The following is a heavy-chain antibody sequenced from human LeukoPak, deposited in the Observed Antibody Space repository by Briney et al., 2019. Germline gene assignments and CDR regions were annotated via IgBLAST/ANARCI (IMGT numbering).Heavy chain of an antibody. CDR3: ARDQFNVGYGSGRGYFDY. CDR1: GYTFTSYY. Sequence: GASVKVSCKASGYTFTSYYMHWVRQAPGQGLEWMGIINPSGGSTSYAQKFQGRVTMTRDTSTSTVYMELSSLRSEDTAVYYCARDQFNVGYGSGRGYFDYWGQGTLVTVSS. J-gene: IGHJ4*02. CDR2: INPSGGST. V-gene: IGHV1-46*01. D-gene: IGHD3-10*01.